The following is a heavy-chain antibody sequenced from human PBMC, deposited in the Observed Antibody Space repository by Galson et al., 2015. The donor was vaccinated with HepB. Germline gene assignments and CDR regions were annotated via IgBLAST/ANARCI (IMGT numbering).Heavy chain of an antibody. CDR1: GFTFNNAW. CDR3: TAQKLGRGAFDI. CDR2: IRTKTDGGTT. V-gene: IGHV3-15*01. D-gene: IGHD7-27*01. Sequence: SLRLSCAASGFTFNNAWMNWVRQAPGRGLEWVGRIRTKTDGGTTDYTATVKGRFTISRGDSKNTLYLQMTSLKTEDTAVYFCTAQKLGRGAFDIWGQGTMVTVSS. J-gene: IGHJ3*02.